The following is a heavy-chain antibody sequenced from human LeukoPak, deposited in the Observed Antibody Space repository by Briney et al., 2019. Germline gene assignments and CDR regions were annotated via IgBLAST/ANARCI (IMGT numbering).Heavy chain of an antibody. CDR3: ARRGYCSSTSCYVFDY. D-gene: IGHD2-2*01. CDR1: GGSISSYY. V-gene: IGHV4-59*08. J-gene: IGHJ4*02. CDR2: VYYSGST. Sequence: SETLSFTCTVSGGSISSYYWSRIRQPPGKGLEWIGYVYYSGSTNYDPSLKSRVTISVDTSKNQFSLKLSSVTAADTAVYYCARRGYCSSTSCYVFDYWGQGTLVTVSS.